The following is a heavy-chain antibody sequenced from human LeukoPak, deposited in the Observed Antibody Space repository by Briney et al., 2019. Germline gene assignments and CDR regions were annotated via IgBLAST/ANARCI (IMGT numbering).Heavy chain of an antibody. D-gene: IGHD5-24*01. CDR1: GFTSSSYG. V-gene: IGHV3-33*01. CDR2: IWYDGSNK. CDR3: ARAPWEMATLNRD. J-gene: IGHJ4*02. Sequence: QAGGSLRLSCAASGFTSSSYGMHWVRQAPGKGLEWVAVIWYDGSNKYYADSVKGRFTISRDNAKNSLYLQMNSLRAEDTAVYYCARAPWEMATLNRDWGQGTLVTVSS.